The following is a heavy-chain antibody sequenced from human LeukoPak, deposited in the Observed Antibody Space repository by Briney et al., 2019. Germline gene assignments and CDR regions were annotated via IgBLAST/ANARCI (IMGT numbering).Heavy chain of an antibody. V-gene: IGHV3-72*01. CDR3: AALTRGLEDY. Sequence: GGSLRLSCAASGFTFSDHFMDRVRQAPGKGLEWVGRIRNKASSYTTEYAASVKGRFSISRDDSENSLYLQMNSLKTGDTVVYFCAALTRGLEDYWGQGSLVTVSS. CDR1: GFTFSDHF. CDR2: IRNKASSYTT. J-gene: IGHJ4*02. D-gene: IGHD1-1*01.